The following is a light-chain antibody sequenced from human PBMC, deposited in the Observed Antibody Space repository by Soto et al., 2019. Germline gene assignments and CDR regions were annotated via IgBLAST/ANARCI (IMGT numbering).Light chain of an antibody. CDR2: DAS. J-gene: IGKJ5*01. CDR3: QQRSNWPLT. Sequence: EIVLSQSPATLSLSPGERATLYCRASQSVSSYLAWYQQKPGQAPRLLIYDASNRATGIPARFSGSGSGTDFTLTIISLDPEDFAVYYCQQRSNWPLTFGQGTRLEIK. CDR1: QSVSSY. V-gene: IGKV3-11*01.